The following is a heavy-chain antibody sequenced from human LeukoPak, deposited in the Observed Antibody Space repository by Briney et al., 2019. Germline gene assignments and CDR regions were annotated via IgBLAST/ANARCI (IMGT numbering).Heavy chain of an antibody. CDR2: ISSSSSYI. CDR3: ARESTLRFGFVVAEVEFAY. Sequence: PGGSLRLSCAASGFTFSSYSMNWVRQAPGKGLEWVSSISSSSSYIYYADSVKGRFTISRDNAKNSLYLQMNSLRAEDTAVYYCARESTLRFGFVVAEVEFAYWGRGTLVTVSS. D-gene: IGHD2-15*01. CDR1: GFTFSSYS. J-gene: IGHJ4*02. V-gene: IGHV3-21*01.